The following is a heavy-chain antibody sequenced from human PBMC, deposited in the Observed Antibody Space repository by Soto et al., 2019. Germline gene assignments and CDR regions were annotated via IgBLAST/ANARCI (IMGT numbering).Heavy chain of an antibody. J-gene: IGHJ6*02. CDR3: AGGPSPHFYGKGV. CDR1: GGTFSSYT. CDR2: IIPILGIA. V-gene: IGHV1-69*02. Sequence: QVQLVQSGAEVKKPGSSVKVSCKASGGTFSSYTISWVRQAPGQGLEWMGRIIPILGIANYAQKFQGRVTISADKIHSTAYMGAGSLRFEGKAVDYLAGGPSPHFYGKGVWGQGTTVTVSS.